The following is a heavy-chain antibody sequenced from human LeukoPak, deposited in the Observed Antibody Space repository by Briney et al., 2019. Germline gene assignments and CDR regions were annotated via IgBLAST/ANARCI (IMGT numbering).Heavy chain of an antibody. D-gene: IGHD4-17*01. J-gene: IGHJ4*02. CDR3: APDPDYGDCGGNY. V-gene: IGHV3-23*01. CDR1: GFTFSNYA. CDR2: IGASDGST. Sequence: GGSLRLSCGASGFTFSNYAMSWVRQAPGKGLEWVSTIGASDGSTFFADSVKGRFTISRDNSKNTLYLQMNSLRADDTAVYYCAPDPDYGDCGGNYWGQGTLVTVSS.